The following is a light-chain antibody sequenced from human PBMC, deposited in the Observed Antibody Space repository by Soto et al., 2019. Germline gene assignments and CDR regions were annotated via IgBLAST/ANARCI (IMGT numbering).Light chain of an antibody. CDR2: DAS. CDR3: QQRVNWLT. CDR1: QSVGTY. V-gene: IGKV3-11*01. J-gene: IGKJ4*01. Sequence: EIVLTQSPAILSLSPGERATLSCRASQSVGTYLDWYQQKLGQAPRLLIYDASNRATGIPAWFSGSGSGTDFTLTISSLEPEDFAVYYCQQRVNWLTFGGGTKVEL.